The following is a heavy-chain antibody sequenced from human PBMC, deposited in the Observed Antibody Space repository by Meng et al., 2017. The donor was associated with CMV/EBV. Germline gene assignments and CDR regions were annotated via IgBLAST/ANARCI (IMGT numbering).Heavy chain of an antibody. J-gene: IGHJ6*02. Sequence: LSLTCAASGFTFADYAMHWVRQAPGKGLEWVSGISWNSGSIGYADSVKGRFTISRDNAKNSLYLQMNSLRAEDTALYYCAKEGGIAVADNYYYYGMDVWGQGTTVTVSS. CDR1: GFTFADYA. D-gene: IGHD6-19*01. V-gene: IGHV3-9*01. CDR3: AKEGGIAVADNYYYYGMDV. CDR2: ISWNSGSI.